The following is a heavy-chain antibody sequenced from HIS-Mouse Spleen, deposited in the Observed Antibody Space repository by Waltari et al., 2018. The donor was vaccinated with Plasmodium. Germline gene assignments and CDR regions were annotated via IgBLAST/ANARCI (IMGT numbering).Heavy chain of an antibody. J-gene: IGHJ2*01. CDR2: IKQDGSEK. Sequence: EVQLVESGGGLVQPGGSLRLSCAASGVTLSSDWMSWVRQAPGKGLEGVANIKQDGSEKYYVDSVKGRFTISRDNAKNSLYLQMNSLRAEDTAVYYCASSWYWYFDLWGRGTLVTVSS. CDR3: ASSWYWYFDL. V-gene: IGHV3-7*01. D-gene: IGHD6-13*01. CDR1: GVTLSSDW.